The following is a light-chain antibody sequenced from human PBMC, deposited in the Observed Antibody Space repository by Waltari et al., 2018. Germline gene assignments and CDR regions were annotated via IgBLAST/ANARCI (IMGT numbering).Light chain of an antibody. CDR3: SSYTSKTSLV. V-gene: IGLV2-14*03. J-gene: IGLJ2*01. CDR1: RDDIGFYNY. Sequence: QSALTQPASVSGSPGQSITISCTGTRDDIGFYNYVSWYQRHPGKAPKLTIYDVRNRPSGVSNRFSGSKSGITASLTISGLQAEDEAEYYCSSYTSKTSLVFGGGTKVTV. CDR2: DVR.